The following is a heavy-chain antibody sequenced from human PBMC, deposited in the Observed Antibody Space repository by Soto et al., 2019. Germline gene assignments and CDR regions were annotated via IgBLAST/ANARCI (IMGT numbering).Heavy chain of an antibody. Sequence: QVQLQESGPGLVKPSQTLSLTCTVSGASISSGGYFWTWIRQHPGKGLELIGNIYYRGSTFYNPSLRSRVSMSIGTSEKQVSLRLRSVTAADTAVFYSARGRSEEFWLRNWGHGTLLTVSS. CDR2: IYYRGST. J-gene: IGHJ4*01. CDR3: ARGRSEEFWLRN. V-gene: IGHV4-31*03. CDR1: GASISSGGYF. D-gene: IGHD5-12*01.